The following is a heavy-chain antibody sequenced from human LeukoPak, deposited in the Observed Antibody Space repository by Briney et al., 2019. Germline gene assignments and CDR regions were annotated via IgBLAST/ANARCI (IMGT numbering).Heavy chain of an antibody. Sequence: GGSLRLSCAASGFTFSSYAMSWVRQAPGKGLEWVSAISGSGGSTYYADSVKGRFTISRDNSKNTLYLQMNSLRAADTAVYYCTSGRITIFGVVRSFDYWGQGTLVTVSS. V-gene: IGHV3-23*01. J-gene: IGHJ4*02. CDR3: TSGRITIFGVVRSFDY. CDR2: ISGSGGST. D-gene: IGHD3-3*01. CDR1: GFTFSSYA.